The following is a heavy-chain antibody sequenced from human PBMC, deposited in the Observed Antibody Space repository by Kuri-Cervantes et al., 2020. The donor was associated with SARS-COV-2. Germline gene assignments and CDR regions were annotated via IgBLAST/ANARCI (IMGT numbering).Heavy chain of an antibody. V-gene: IGHV3-73*01. D-gene: IGHD6-13*01. CDR2: IRSKANSYAT. Sequence: GESLKISCAASGFTFSGSAMHWVRQASGKGLEWVGRIRSKANSYATAYAASVKGRFTISRDDSKNTAYLQMNSLKTEDTAVYYCAKAPGIYSSSWYELDYWGQGTLVTVSS. J-gene: IGHJ4*02. CDR3: AKAPGIYSSSWYELDY. CDR1: GFTFSGSA.